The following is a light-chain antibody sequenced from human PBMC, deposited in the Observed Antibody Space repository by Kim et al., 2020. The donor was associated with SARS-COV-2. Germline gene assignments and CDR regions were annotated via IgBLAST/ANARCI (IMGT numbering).Light chain of an antibody. CDR2: GKN. Sequence: SSELTQDPAVSVALGQTVRITCQGDSLRSYYASWYQQNPGQAPVLVIYGKNNRPSGIPDRFSGPSSGNTASLTITGAQAEDEADYYCNSRDSSDNHLVFG. J-gene: IGLJ2*01. CDR1: SLRSYY. CDR3: NSRDSSDNHLV. V-gene: IGLV3-19*01.